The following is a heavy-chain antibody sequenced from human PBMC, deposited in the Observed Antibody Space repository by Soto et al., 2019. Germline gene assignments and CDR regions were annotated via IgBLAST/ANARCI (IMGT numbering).Heavy chain of an antibody. Sequence: GGSLRLSCAASGFTFNSAWMSWVRQAPGKGLEWVGRIVSKTDGGSPDYAAPVKGRFTISRDDSKNTLYLQMSSLKTEDTAVYYRTTDAYYDFWSGYSFDYWGQGTLVTVSS. D-gene: IGHD3-3*01. V-gene: IGHV3-15*04. CDR2: IVSKTDGGSP. CDR1: GFTFNSAW. J-gene: IGHJ4*02. CDR3: TTDAYYDFWSGYSFDY.